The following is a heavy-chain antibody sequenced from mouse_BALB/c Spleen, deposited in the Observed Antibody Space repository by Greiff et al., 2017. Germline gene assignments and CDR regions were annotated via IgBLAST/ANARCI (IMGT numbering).Heavy chain of an antibody. CDR3: ARGGLLRLFDY. V-gene: IGHV14-3*02. Sequence: VQLQQSGAELVKPGASVKLSCTASGFNIKDTYMHWVKQRPEQGLEWIGRIDPANGNTKYDPKFQGKATITADTSSNTAYLQLSSLTSEDTAVYYCARGGLLRLFDYWGQGTTLTVAS. CDR1: GFNIKDTY. D-gene: IGHD2-3*01. CDR2: IDPANGNT. J-gene: IGHJ2*01.